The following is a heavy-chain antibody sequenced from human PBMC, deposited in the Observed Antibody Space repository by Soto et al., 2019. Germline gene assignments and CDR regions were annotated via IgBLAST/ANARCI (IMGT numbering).Heavy chain of an antibody. Sequence: QLQLQESGPGLVKPSETLSLTCTVSGDSVSSGSAFWGWVRQPPGKGLEWIGSFFYGGNTHYNPSLKSRATXSXXTSQNQFSLRRSSVTATDRAVYYCAGHLRPTGPRDWGQGTLVTVSS. CDR2: FFYGGNT. CDR3: AGHLRPTGPRD. V-gene: IGHV4-39*01. J-gene: IGHJ4*02. CDR1: GDSVSSGSAF.